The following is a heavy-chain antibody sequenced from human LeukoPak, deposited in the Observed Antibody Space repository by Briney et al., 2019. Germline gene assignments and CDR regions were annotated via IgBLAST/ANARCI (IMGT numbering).Heavy chain of an antibody. J-gene: IGHJ4*02. CDR3: ARARYYYDSSGYFDY. CDR2: IIPIFGTA. Sequence: AASVTVSYKASGGTFSSYAISWVRQAPGQGLEWMGGIIPIFGTANYAQKFRGSVTITTAESTSTAYIGLCTLRSEDTPVYYCARARYYYDSSGYFDYWGQGTLVTVSS. CDR1: GGTFSSYA. D-gene: IGHD3-22*01. V-gene: IGHV1-69*05.